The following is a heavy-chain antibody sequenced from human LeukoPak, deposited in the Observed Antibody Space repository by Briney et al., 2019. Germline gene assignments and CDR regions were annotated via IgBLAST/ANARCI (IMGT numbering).Heavy chain of an antibody. CDR1: GYTFTSYD. J-gene: IGHJ5*02. V-gene: IGHV1-8*03. Sequence: ASVKASCKASGYTFTSYDINWVRQATGQGLEWMGWMNPNSGDTAYAHKFQGRVTITRNTSISAAYMELSSLRSEDTAVYYCATEDYYDSGSFDPWGQGTLVTVSS. D-gene: IGHD3-22*01. CDR3: ATEDYYDSGSFDP. CDR2: MNPNSGDT.